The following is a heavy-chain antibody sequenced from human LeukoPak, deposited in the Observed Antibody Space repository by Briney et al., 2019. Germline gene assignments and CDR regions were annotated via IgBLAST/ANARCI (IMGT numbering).Heavy chain of an antibody. D-gene: IGHD3-22*01. CDR2: INPNSGGT. CDR1: GYTFTGYY. CDR3: ARGAHYQDSSQGYDY. Sequence: GASVKVSCKASGYTFTGYYMHWVRQAPGQGLEWMGWINPNSGGTNYAQKFHGRVTMTRDTSISTAYMELRRLRSDDTAVYYCARGAHYQDSSQGYDYWGQGTLVTVSS. V-gene: IGHV1-2*02. J-gene: IGHJ4*02.